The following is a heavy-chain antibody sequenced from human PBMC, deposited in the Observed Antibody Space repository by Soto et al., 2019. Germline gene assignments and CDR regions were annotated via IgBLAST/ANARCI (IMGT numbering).Heavy chain of an antibody. Sequence: QVQLQQSGPGLVKPSQTLSLTCAISGDSVSSNSAAWNWIRQSPSRGREWLGRAYYRSQWYYDSAVSVRSRITVIPDTVKNQFSLQLNSVTPEYTAVYYCTKQKGDSLTYNCMYVWGQGNSVTVSS. J-gene: IGHJ6*02. V-gene: IGHV6-1*01. CDR2: AYYRSQWYY. CDR1: GDSVSSNSAA. CDR3: TKQKGDSLTYNCMYV. D-gene: IGHD1-20*01.